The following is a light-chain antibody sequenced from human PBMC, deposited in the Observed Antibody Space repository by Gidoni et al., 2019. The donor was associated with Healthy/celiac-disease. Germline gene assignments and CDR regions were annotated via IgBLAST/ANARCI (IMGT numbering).Light chain of an antibody. CDR1: QDVSSW. CDR3: QQANSFPIT. J-gene: IGKJ5*01. CDR2: AAS. V-gene: IGKV1-12*01. Sequence: QITQSPSSLSASVGDRVTITCRASQDVSSWLAWYQQKPGKAPKVLIYAASSLQSGVPSRFSGSGSGTDFTLTISRLQPEDFATYYCQQANSFPITFGQGTRLEIK.